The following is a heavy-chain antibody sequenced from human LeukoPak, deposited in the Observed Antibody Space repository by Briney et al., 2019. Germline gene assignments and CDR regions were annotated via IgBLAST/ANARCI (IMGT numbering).Heavy chain of an antibody. CDR1: GVSFTDYY. Sequence: PSETLSLTCAVYGVSFTDYYWSWIRQSPGKGLEYIGEINHRGTTSYNPSLQSRVTMSIDTSKKQFSLKLRSVTAADTAIYYCVRGLWSDDSGNYWGQGALVTVSS. D-gene: IGHD3-10*01. V-gene: IGHV4-34*01. CDR3: VRGLWSDDSGNY. CDR2: INHRGTT. J-gene: IGHJ4*02.